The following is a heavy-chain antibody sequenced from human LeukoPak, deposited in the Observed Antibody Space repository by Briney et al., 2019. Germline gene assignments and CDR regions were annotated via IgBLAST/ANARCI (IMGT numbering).Heavy chain of an antibody. CDR2: IKNDGST. J-gene: IGHJ4*02. V-gene: IGHV3-74*01. CDR1: GFTFSNSW. Sequence: PGGSLRLSCAASGFTFSNSWMHWVHQAPGKGLVWVSIIKNDGSTIYADSVKGRFTISRDNAKSTIYLQMNSLRAEDTAVYYCARDYYYSVDYWGQGTLVTVSS. CDR3: ARDYYYSVDY. D-gene: IGHD3-22*01.